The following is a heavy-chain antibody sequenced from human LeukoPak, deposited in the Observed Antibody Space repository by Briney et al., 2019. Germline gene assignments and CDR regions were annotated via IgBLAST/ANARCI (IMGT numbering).Heavy chain of an antibody. D-gene: IGHD2-15*01. CDR2: ISDSGGST. V-gene: IGHV3-23*01. Sequence: GGSLRLSCAASGFTFSSYAMSWVRQAPGKGLEWVSTISDSGGSTYYADSVKGRFTISRDNSKNTLYLQMNSLSAEDTAVYYCARGWVGSSGDLAYWGQGTLVTVSS. CDR3: ARGWVGSSGDLAY. CDR1: GFTFSSYA. J-gene: IGHJ4*02.